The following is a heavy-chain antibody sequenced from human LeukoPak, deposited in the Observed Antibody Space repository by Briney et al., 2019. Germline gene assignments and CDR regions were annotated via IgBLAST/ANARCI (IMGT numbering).Heavy chain of an antibody. CDR2: MNPNSGNT. CDR1: GYTFTSYD. D-gene: IGHD6-19*01. J-gene: IGHJ6*03. V-gene: IGHV1-8*03. CDR3: ARVIGIAVAGTYYYYYMDV. Sequence: ASVKVSCKASGYTFTSYDINWVRQATGQGLEWMGWMNPNSGNTGYAQKFQGRVTITRNTSISTAYMELSSLRSEDTAVYYCARVIGIAVAGTYYYYYMDVWGKGTTVTISS.